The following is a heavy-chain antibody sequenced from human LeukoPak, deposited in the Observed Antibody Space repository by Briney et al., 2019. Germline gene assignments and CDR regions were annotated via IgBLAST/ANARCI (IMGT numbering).Heavy chain of an antibody. CDR3: ARRGYALMVGDF. CDR1: GFTFSHYR. D-gene: IGHD2-15*01. J-gene: IGHJ4*02. V-gene: IGHV3-48*01. CDR2: ISSDSTI. Sequence: GGSLRLSCAASGFTFSHYRMNWVRQAPGKGLEWVSHISSDSTIYYADSVRGRFTISRDNAKNSVYLQMNSLKVEDTAVYYCARRGYALMVGDFWGQEPRVSVSS.